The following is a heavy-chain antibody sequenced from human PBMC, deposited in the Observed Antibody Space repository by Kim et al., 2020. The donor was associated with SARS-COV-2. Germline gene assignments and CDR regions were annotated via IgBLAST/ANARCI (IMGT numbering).Heavy chain of an antibody. Sequence: GGSLRLSCAASGFTFSNYWMHWVRQAPGKGLVWVSRISTDGITTAYADSVKGRITISRDNAKNTLYLQMNSLRAEDTAVYYCARGLGVRIFDYWGQGTLVTVSS. V-gene: IGHV3-74*01. D-gene: IGHD3-10*01. CDR1: GFTFSNYW. CDR3: ARGLGVRIFDY. J-gene: IGHJ4*02. CDR2: ISTDGITT.